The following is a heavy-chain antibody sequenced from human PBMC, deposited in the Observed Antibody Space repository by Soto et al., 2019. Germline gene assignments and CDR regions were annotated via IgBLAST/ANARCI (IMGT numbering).Heavy chain of an antibody. CDR2: IWYDGSNK. CDR1: GFTFSSYG. V-gene: IGHV3-33*01. Sequence: QVQLVESGGGVVQPGRSLRLSCAASGFTFSSYGMHWVRQAPGKGLEWVAVIWYDGSNKYYADSVKGRFTISRDNSKNTLDLQMNSLRAEDTAVYYCARDRNPYSSGYYLDYWGQGTLVTVSS. J-gene: IGHJ4*02. CDR3: ARDRNPYSSGYYLDY. D-gene: IGHD3-22*01.